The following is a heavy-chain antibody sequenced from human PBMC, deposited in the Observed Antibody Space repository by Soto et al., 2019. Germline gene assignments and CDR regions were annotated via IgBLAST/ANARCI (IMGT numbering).Heavy chain of an antibody. CDR1: GGSFSGYY. CDR2: INHSGST. V-gene: IGHV4-34*01. J-gene: IGHJ4*02. D-gene: IGHD6-13*01. CDR3: ARKQEAAAGANFDY. Sequence: ASETLSLTCAVYGGSFSGYYWSWIRQPPGKGLEWIGEINHSGSTNYNPSLKSRVTISVDTSKNQFSLKLSSVTAADTAVYYCARKQEAAAGANFDYWGQGTLVTVSS.